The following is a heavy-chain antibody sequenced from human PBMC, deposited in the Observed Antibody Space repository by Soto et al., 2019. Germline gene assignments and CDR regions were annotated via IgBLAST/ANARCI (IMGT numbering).Heavy chain of an antibody. CDR3: ARIAVPGASY. V-gene: IGHV4-31*03. Sequence: SETLSLTCIVSGGSISRGGYYWSWIRQHPGEGLEYIGYIYETGATYYEPSLKSRVSISADTSKNQFSLKLSSVTGADTAVYFCARIAVPGASYWGQGTLVTVSS. J-gene: IGHJ4*02. D-gene: IGHD7-27*01. CDR1: GGSISRGGYY. CDR2: IYETGAT.